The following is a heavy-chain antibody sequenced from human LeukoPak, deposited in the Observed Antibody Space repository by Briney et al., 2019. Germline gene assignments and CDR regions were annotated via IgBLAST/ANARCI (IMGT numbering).Heavy chain of an antibody. V-gene: IGHV4-59*01. CDR3: ARGGPPGYYYDYYMDV. CDR2: IYYSGST. Sequence: PSETLSLTCTVSGGSISSYYWSWIRQTPGKGLEWIGYIYYSGSTNFNPSLKSRVTVSVDTSKNQFSLKMSSVTAADTAVYFCARGGPPGYYYDYYMDVWGKGTTVTISS. CDR1: GGSISSYY. J-gene: IGHJ6*03.